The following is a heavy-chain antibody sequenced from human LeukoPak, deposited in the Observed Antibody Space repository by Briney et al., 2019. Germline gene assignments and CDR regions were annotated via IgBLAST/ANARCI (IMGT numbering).Heavy chain of an antibody. J-gene: IGHJ6*03. V-gene: IGHV4-34*01. CDR3: ARGGRGRVPAAHMDV. D-gene: IGHD2-2*01. CDR1: GGSFSGYY. Sequence: SETLSLTCAVYGGSFSGYYWSWIRQPPGKGLEWIGEINHSGGTNYNPPLKSRVTISVDTSKNQFSLKLSSVTAADTAVYYCARGGRGRVPAAHMDVWGKGTTVTVSS. CDR2: INHSGGT.